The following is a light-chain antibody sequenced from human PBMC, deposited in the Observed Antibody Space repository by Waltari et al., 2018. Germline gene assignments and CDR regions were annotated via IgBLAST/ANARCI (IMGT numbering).Light chain of an antibody. CDR2: GNH. V-gene: IGLV1-44*01. CDR1: RSNIGGNT. J-gene: IGLJ3*02. CDR3: SAWDDSLHGWV. Sequence: QPLLTQPPSASGTPGQRVTLACSGSRSNIGGNTVSWYKQLPGAAPKLLIYGNHHRPAGVPDRFSGSKSGTSASLAISGRQTEDEADYYCSAWDDSLHGWVFGGGTGLTVL.